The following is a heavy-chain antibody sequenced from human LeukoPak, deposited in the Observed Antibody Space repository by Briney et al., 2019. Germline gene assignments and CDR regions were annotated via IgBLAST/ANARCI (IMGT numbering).Heavy chain of an antibody. CDR3: AKDATAVPGTVYMDV. CDR1: GFTFSSYA. D-gene: IGHD6-13*01. Sequence: GGSLRLSCAASGFTFSSYAMHWVRQAPGKGLEWVAVISYDGSNKYYADSVKGRFTISRDNAKNSVYLQMTSLRAEDTALYYCAKDATAVPGTVYMDVWGKGTTVTISS. CDR2: ISYDGSNK. J-gene: IGHJ6*03. V-gene: IGHV3-30*04.